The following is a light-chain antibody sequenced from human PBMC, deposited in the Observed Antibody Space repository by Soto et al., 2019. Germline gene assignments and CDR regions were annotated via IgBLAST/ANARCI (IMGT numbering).Light chain of an antibody. CDR3: QQRSNWRGT. V-gene: IGKV3-11*01. J-gene: IGKJ1*01. CDR2: DAS. CDR1: QSVSSY. Sequence: EIVLTQSPATLSLSPGERATLSCRASQSVSSYLAWYQQKPGQAPGLLIYDASNRATGIPARFSGSGSGTDFTLTISSLEPEDFAVYYCQQRSNWRGTFGQGTKVEIK.